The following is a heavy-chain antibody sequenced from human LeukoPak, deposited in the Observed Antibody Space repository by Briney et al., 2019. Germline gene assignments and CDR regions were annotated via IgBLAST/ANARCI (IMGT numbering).Heavy chain of an antibody. CDR3: TTTLNRIVLH. V-gene: IGHV3-15*01. J-gene: IGHJ1*01. CDR2: IKSNSDGGTS. Sequence: GGSLRLSCAASGFSFSVAWMSWVRQAPGKGLEWVGRIKSNSDGGTSDYAAPVKGRFSISRDHSKNTLYLQMNSLKTEDTAVYYCTTTLNRIVLHWGQGTLVTVSS. CDR1: GFSFSVAW. D-gene: IGHD2-8*01.